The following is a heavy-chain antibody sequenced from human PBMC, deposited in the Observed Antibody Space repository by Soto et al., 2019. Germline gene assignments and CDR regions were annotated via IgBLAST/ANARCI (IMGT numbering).Heavy chain of an antibody. Sequence: ASVKVSCKASGYTFTSYAMHLVRQAPGQRLEWMGWINAGNGNTKYSQKFQGRVTITRDTSASTAYMELSSLRSEDTAVYYCARDFGYYYYMDVWGKGTTVTVSS. CDR2: INAGNGNT. CDR3: ARDFGYYYYMDV. D-gene: IGHD3-10*01. J-gene: IGHJ6*03. V-gene: IGHV1-3*01. CDR1: GYTFTSYA.